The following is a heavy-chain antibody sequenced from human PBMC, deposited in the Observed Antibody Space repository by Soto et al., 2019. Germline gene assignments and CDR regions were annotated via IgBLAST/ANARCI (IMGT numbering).Heavy chain of an antibody. CDR2: ISGNVGSTT. V-gene: IGHV3-23*01. J-gene: IGHJ4*02. CDR1: GITFTNYA. Sequence: EVQLLESGGGLAQPGGSLRLSCAVSGITFTNYAMGWVRQAPGKGLEWVSGISGNVGSTTHYADSVKGRFTISRDYSKNILFLQMNSLRAEDTAVYYCAKHRGFVAGPFDSWGQGTLVIVSS. CDR3: AKHRGFVAGPFDS. D-gene: IGHD6-19*01.